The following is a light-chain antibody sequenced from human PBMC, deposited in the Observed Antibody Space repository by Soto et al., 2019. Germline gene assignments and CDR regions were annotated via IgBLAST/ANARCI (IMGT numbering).Light chain of an antibody. CDR1: QDITNY. V-gene: IGKV1-33*01. J-gene: IGKJ5*01. CDR3: QHYDHLPIT. Sequence: DIQMTQSPSSLSASVGDRVTITCQASQDITNYLNWHQQKPGRAPRLLLYDASSLETGVPSRFSGSGSGTDFTLTISSLQPEDVATYYCQHYDHLPITFGQGTRLEIK. CDR2: DAS.